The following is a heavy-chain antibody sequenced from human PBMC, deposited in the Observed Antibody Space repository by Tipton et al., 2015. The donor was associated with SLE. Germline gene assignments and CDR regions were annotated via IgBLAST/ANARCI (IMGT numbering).Heavy chain of an antibody. D-gene: IGHD2-15*01. V-gene: IGHV3-73*01. CDR3: TARTSSGPRLFDY. Sequence: SLRLSCVASESTFNGSALHWVRQASGKGLEWVGRIRSRNSNYETTFAASVNGRFTISRDDSKNTAYLQMTSLKLEDSAVYYCTARTSSGPRLFDYWGQGTLVTVSS. J-gene: IGHJ4*02. CDR2: IRSRNSNYET. CDR1: ESTFNGSA.